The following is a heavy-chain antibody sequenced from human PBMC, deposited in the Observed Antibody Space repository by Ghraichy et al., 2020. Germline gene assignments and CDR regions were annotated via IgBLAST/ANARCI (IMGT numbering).Heavy chain of an antibody. J-gene: IGHJ4*02. Sequence: SLNISCAASGFTFSDYYMSWIRQAPGKGLEWVSYISSDGTTIYYADSVKGRFTISRDNAKNSLYLQMNSLRVEDTAVYYCARDSSWQQLALWGQGTLVTVSS. CDR2: ISSDGTTI. D-gene: IGHD6-13*01. CDR3: ARDSSWQQLAL. V-gene: IGHV3-11*01. CDR1: GFTFSDYY.